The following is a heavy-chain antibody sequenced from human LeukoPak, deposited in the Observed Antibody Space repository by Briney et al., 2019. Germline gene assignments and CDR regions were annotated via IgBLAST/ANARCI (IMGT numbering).Heavy chain of an antibody. V-gene: IGHV4-30-4*08. Sequence: LRLSCAASGFTFSSYTMNWVRQPPGKGLEWIGYIYYSGSTYYNPSLKSRLTISVDTSKNQFSLTLTSVTAADTAVYYCARGEYSNGCHDYWGQGTLVTVSS. CDR2: IYYSGST. CDR1: GFTFSSYT. J-gene: IGHJ4*02. CDR3: ARGEYSNGCHDY. D-gene: IGHD2/OR15-2a*01.